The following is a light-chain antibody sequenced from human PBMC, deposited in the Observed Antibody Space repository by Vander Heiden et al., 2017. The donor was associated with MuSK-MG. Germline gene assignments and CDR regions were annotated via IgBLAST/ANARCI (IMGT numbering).Light chain of an antibody. Sequence: IVMTQSPDSLAVSLGERATINCKSSQSILYSSNNLNFLAWFQQKPGQPPKLLIYWSSTREPGVPDRFSGSGSGTDFTLTISSLQAEDVAVYYCQQDDSAPITFGGGTKVEIK. CDR1: QSILYSSNNLNF. CDR2: WSS. J-gene: IGKJ4*01. CDR3: QQDDSAPIT. V-gene: IGKV4-1*01.